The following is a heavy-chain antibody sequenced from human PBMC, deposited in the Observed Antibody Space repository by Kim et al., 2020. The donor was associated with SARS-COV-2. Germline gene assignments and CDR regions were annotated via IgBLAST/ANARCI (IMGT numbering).Heavy chain of an antibody. CDR3: AKGASSFALPWGSMAFDI. CDR2: ISGSGGST. D-gene: IGHD2-2*01. CDR1: GFTFSSYA. Sequence: GGSLRLSCAASGFTFSSYAMSWVRQAPGKGLEWVSAISGSGGSTYYADSVKGRFTISRDNSKNTLYLQMNSLRAEDTAVYYCAKGASSFALPWGSMAFDIWGQGTMVTGSS. V-gene: IGHV3-23*01. J-gene: IGHJ3*02.